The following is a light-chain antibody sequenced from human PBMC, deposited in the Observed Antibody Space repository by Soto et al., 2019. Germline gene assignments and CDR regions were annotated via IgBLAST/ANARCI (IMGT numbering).Light chain of an antibody. CDR3: CSYAGSSTQV. J-gene: IGLJ1*01. V-gene: IGLV2-23*01. Sequence: QSALTQPASVSGSPGQSITISCTGTSSDVGSYNLVSWYQQHPGEAPKLMIYEGSKRPSGVSNRFSGSKSGNTASLTISGLQAEDEADYYCCSYAGSSTQVFGTGTKLTVL. CDR2: EGS. CDR1: SSDVGSYNL.